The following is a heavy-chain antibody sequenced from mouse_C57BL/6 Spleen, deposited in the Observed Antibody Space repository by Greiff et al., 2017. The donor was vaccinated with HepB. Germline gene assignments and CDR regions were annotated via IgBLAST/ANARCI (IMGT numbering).Heavy chain of an antibody. CDR2: ISDGGSYT. Sequence: EVQRVESGGGLVKPGGSLKLSCAASGFTFSSYAMSWVRQTPEKRLEWVATISDGGSYTYYPDNVKGRFTISRDNAKNNLYLQMSHLKSEDTAMYYCARYDTSFDYWGQGTTLTVSS. J-gene: IGHJ2*01. V-gene: IGHV5-4*01. CDR3: ARYDTSFDY. D-gene: IGHD2-3*01. CDR1: GFTFSSYA.